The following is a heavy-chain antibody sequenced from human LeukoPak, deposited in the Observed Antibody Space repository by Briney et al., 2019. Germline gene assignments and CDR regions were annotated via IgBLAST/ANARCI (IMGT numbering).Heavy chain of an antibody. D-gene: IGHD3-3*01. J-gene: IGHJ4*02. CDR1: GGSISSYY. CDR2: IYYSGST. CDR3: ARARFDFWSGYYVY. Sequence: SETLSLTCTVSGGSISSYYWSWIRQPPGKGLEWIGYIYYSGSTNYNPSLKSRVTISVDTSKNQFSLKLSSVTAADTAVYYCARARFDFWSGYYVYWGQGTLVTVSS. V-gene: IGHV4-59*01.